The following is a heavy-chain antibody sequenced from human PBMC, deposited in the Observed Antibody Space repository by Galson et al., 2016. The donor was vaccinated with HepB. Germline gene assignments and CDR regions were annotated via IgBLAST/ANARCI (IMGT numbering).Heavy chain of an antibody. CDR2: ISSSISSI. CDR3: ATQYYSGGSCYSSAPGYWYVDL. CDR1: GFTFSSYT. Sequence: SLRLSCAASGFTFSSYTMNWVRQAPGQGLEWVSYISSSISSIYYDDSVKGRFTISRDNAKNSLYLPMNSLRDEDTAVYYFATQYYSGGSCYSSAPGYWYVDLWGRGTLVTVSS. V-gene: IGHV3-48*02. D-gene: IGHD2-15*01. J-gene: IGHJ2*01.